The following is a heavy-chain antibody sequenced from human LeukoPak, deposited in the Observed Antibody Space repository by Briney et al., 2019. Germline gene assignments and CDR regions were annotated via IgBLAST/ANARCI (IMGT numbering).Heavy chain of an antibody. CDR3: ARDSTRAAGDDAFDI. CDR1: GYTFTSYG. Sequence: ASVKVPFKASGYTFTSYGISWVRQAPGQGLEWMGWISAYNGNTNYAQKLQGRVTMTTDTSTSTAYMELRSLRSDDTAVYYCARDSTRAAGDDAFDIWGQGTMVTVSS. V-gene: IGHV1-18*01. CDR2: ISAYNGNT. D-gene: IGHD6-19*01. J-gene: IGHJ3*02.